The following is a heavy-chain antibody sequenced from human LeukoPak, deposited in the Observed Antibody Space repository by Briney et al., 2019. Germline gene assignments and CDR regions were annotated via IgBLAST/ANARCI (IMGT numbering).Heavy chain of an antibody. CDR3: ARGKYYFDY. CDR1: GITFSFYW. V-gene: IGHV3-7*05. CDR2: IKEDGSEK. J-gene: IGHJ4*02. Sequence: GGSLRLSCAASGITFSFYWMSWVRQAPGKVLQWVANIKEDGSEKYYVDSVKGRFTISRDNAKNSLFLQLDSLRAEDTAVYYCARGKYYFDYWGQGTLVTVSS.